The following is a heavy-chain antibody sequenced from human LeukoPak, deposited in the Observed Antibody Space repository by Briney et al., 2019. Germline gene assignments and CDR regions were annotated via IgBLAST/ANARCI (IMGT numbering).Heavy chain of an antibody. V-gene: IGHV3-23*01. D-gene: IGHD2/OR15-2a*01. CDR3: ARAFFPRSRHSPVDY. CDR2: ISGSGGST. CDR1: GFTFSSYA. J-gene: IGHJ4*02. Sequence: PGGSLRLSCAASGFTFSSYAMSWVRQAPGKGLEWVSAISGSGGSTYYADSVKGRFTISRDNSKNTLYLQMNSLRAEDTALYHCARAFFPRSRHSPVDYWGQGTLVTVSS.